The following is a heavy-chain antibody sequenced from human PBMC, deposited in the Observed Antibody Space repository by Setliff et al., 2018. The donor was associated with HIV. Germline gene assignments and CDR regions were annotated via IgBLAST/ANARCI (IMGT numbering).Heavy chain of an antibody. CDR2: ISGNNANT. CDR3: AREVGITVFGVVGYFDY. J-gene: IGHJ4*02. D-gene: IGHD3-3*01. CDR1: GYSFDNYG. Sequence: ASVKVSCKTSGYSFDNYGLVWVRQAPGQGLGWMGWISGNNANTNYAQKFQDRLTMTTDTSTTTAYMELRRLKSDDTGVYFCAREVGITVFGVVGYFDYWGQGTLVTVSS. V-gene: IGHV1-18*01.